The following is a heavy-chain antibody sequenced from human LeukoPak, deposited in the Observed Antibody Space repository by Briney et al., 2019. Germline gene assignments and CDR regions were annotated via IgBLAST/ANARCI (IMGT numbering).Heavy chain of an antibody. J-gene: IGHJ5*02. CDR2: INHSGST. CDR1: GGSFSGYY. CDR3: ARVGARWLHLSLYNWFDP. D-gene: IGHD5-24*01. Sequence: SETLSLTCAVYGGSFSGYYWSWIRQPPGKGLEWIGEINHSGSTNYNPSLKSRVTISVDTSKNQFSLKLSSVTAADTAVYYCARVGARWLHLSLYNWFDPWGQGTLVTVSS. V-gene: IGHV4-34*01.